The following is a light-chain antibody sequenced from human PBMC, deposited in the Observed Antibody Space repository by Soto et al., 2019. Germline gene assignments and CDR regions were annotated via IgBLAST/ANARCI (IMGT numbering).Light chain of an antibody. CDR3: QHYNSYSEA. Sequence: DIQMTQSPSTLSGSVGDRVTITCRASQTISSWLAWYQQKPGKAPKLLIYKASTLKSGVPSRFSGSGSGTEFTLTIRSLQPDDFATYYCQHYNSYSEALGQGTKVDTK. V-gene: IGKV1-5*03. CDR1: QTISSW. CDR2: KAS. J-gene: IGKJ1*01.